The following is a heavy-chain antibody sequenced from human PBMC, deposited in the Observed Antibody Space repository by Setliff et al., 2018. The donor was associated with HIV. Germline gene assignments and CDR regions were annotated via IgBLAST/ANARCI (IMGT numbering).Heavy chain of an antibody. D-gene: IGHD3-3*01. V-gene: IGHV1-18*01. CDR1: GYTFTSYG. CDR2: ISAYNGNT. J-gene: IGHJ6*03. Sequence: ASVKVSCKASGYTFTSYGISWVRQAPGQGLEWMGWISAYNGNTHYAQGLQGRVTMTTDASTRKAYMELRGLRSDDTAVYYCARQFLDWSNDYYSRYYMDVWGKGTTVTVSS. CDR3: ARQFLDWSNDYYSRYYMDV.